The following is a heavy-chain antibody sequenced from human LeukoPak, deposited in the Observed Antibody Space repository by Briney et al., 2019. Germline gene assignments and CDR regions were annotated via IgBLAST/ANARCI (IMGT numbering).Heavy chain of an antibody. CDR3: ARDRLLLWFGELLLGVGEYYGMTS. CDR2: ISAYNGNT. V-gene: IGHV1-18*01. Sequence: GASVKVSCKASGYTFTSYDISWVRQAPGQGLEWMGWISAYNGNTNYAQKLQGRVTMTTDTSTSTAYMELRSLRSDDTAVYYCARDRLLLWFGELLLGVGEYYGMTSGAKGPRSPSP. D-gene: IGHD3-10*01. CDR1: GYTFTSYD. J-gene: IGHJ6*02.